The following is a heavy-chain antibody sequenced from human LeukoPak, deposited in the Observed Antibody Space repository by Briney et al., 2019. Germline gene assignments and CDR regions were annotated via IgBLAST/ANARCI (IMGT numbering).Heavy chain of an antibody. Sequence: GGSLRLSCAASGLTVSSSYMSWVRQAPGKGLEWVSIIYICDNPHYADSVKGRFTISRHNSKNTLYLQMNNLRAEDTAVYYCARVRPWVFDYWGQGTLVTVSS. J-gene: IGHJ4*02. CDR1: GLTVSSSY. CDR2: IYICDNP. CDR3: ARVRPWVFDY. V-gene: IGHV3-53*04.